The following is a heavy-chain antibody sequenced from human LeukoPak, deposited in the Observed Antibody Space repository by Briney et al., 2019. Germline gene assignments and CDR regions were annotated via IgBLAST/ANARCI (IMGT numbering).Heavy chain of an antibody. D-gene: IGHD2-2*02. J-gene: IGHJ4*02. CDR3: AKTLGYCSSTGCYNLDY. V-gene: IGHV3-30*02. CDR1: GFTFSSYG. CDR2: IRYDGSNK. Sequence: GGSLRLSCAASGFTFSSYGMQWVRQAPGKGLEGVAVIRYDGSNKYYADSVKGRFTISSDNSKNTLYLQMNSLRAEDTAVYYCAKTLGYCSSTGCYNLDYWGQGTLVTVSS.